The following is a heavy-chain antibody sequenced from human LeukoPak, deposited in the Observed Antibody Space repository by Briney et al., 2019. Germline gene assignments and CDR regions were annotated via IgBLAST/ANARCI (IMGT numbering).Heavy chain of an antibody. Sequence: GGSLRLSCAASGFTFSSYSMNWVRQAPGKGLEWVSYISNSSSPIYYADSVKGRFTISRDNAKNSLYLQMNSLRAEDTAVYYCARRGAATDSFDIWGQGTMVTVSS. J-gene: IGHJ3*02. CDR3: ARRGAATDSFDI. CDR2: ISNSSSPI. CDR1: GFTFSSYS. V-gene: IGHV3-48*01. D-gene: IGHD1-26*01.